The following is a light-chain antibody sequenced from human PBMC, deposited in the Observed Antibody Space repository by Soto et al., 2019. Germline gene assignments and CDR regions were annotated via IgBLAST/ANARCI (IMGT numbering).Light chain of an antibody. V-gene: IGKV1-17*01. CDR1: QGIRHD. Sequence: DIQMTQSPSSLSASVGYRVTITCRASQGIRHDVVWYQQKPGKAPKRLIYAASTFNSGVPSRFSGSGSGTQLTLTIRSLQLEDCANCYCLQYISYPWPFGQGTKVDIK. J-gene: IGKJ1*01. CDR2: AAS. CDR3: LQYISYPWP.